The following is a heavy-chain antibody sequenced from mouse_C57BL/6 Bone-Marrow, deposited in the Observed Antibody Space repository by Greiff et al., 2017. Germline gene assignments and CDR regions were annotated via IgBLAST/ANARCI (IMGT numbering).Heavy chain of an antibody. Sequence: VQLQQSGPELVKPGASVKISCKASGYAFSSSWMNWVKQRPGKGLEWIGRIYPGDGDTNYNGKFKGKATLTADKSSSTAYMQLSSLTSEDSAVYLCARLLRQFAYWGQGTLVTVSA. CDR3: ARLLRQFAY. D-gene: IGHD1-2*01. V-gene: IGHV1-82*01. J-gene: IGHJ3*01. CDR2: IYPGDGDT. CDR1: GYAFSSSW.